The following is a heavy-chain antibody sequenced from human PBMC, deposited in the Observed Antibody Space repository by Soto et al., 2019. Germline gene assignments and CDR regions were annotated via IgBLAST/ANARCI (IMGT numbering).Heavy chain of an antibody. V-gene: IGHV4-59*01. J-gene: IGHJ6*02. CDR3: AKGNRRYYYGMDV. CDR1: GGSISSYY. Sequence: PSETLSLTCTVSGGSISSYYWSWIRQPPGKGLEWIGYIYYSGSTNYNPSLKSRVTISVDTSKNQFSPKLSSVTAADTAVYYCAKGNRRYYYGMDVWGQGTTVTVSS. CDR2: IYYSGST.